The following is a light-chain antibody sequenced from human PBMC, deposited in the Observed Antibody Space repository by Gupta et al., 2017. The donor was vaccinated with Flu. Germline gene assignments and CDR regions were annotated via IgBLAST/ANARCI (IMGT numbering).Light chain of an antibody. CDR1: QNVSSW. J-gene: IGKJ1*01. CDR3: QQENRSPMT. Sequence: DIQMPQSPSPLPASVGDSVTLTCRASQNVSSWLAWYQQRPGKAPKLLIYKASSVQTGVSSRFSGSGSGTEFILTISSLQPDDFATYYCQQENRSPMTFGQGTKVEIK. V-gene: IGKV1-5*03. CDR2: KAS.